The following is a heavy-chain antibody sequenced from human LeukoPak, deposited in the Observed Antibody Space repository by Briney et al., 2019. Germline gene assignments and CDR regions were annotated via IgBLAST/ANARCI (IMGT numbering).Heavy chain of an antibody. CDR2: INPNSGGT. CDR3: ARDRGENYGSGSSYYYYGMDV. Sequence: ASVKVSCKASGYTFTGYYMHWVRQAPGQGLEWMGWINPNSGGTNYAQKFQGWVTMTRDTSISTAYMELSRLRSDDTAVYYCARDRGENYGSGSSYYYYGMDVWGQGTTVTVSS. J-gene: IGHJ6*02. D-gene: IGHD3-10*01. V-gene: IGHV1-2*04. CDR1: GYTFTGYY.